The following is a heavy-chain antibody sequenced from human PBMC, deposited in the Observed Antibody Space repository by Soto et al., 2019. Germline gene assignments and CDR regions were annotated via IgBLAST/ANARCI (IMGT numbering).Heavy chain of an antibody. D-gene: IGHD3-10*01. V-gene: IGHV3-74*01. CDR3: ARRLMWGSGSYYNDYYYYGMDV. CDR1: GFTFGSYW. J-gene: IGHJ6*02. Sequence: VGSLRLSCAPSGFTFGSYWMNWVRQPQGKGLGWVSRINSDGSSTSYADSVKGRFTISRDNAKNTLYLQMNSLRAEDTAVYYCARRLMWGSGSYYNDYYYYGMDVWGQGTTVTVSS. CDR2: INSDGSST.